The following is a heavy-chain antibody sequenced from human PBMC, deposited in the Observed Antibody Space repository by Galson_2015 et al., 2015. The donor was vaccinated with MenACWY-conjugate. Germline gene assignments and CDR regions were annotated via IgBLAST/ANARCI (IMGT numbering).Heavy chain of an antibody. CDR1: GYTFSTYF. Sequence: SVQDSCKASGYTFSTYFMHWVRQAPGQGLEWMGIINPSGGSTTYATRFQGSVTMTRDTSTSTVSKELSSLTSDDTAVYYCARENVNYNRGLTFDYCGQGSLVIVSS. CDR2: INPSGGST. V-gene: IGHV1-46*01. D-gene: IGHD5-24*01. J-gene: IGHJ4*02. CDR3: ARENVNYNRGLTFDY.